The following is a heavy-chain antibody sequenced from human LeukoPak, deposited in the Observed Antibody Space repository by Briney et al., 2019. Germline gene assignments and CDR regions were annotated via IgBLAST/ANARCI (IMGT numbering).Heavy chain of an antibody. D-gene: IGHD5/OR15-5a*01. J-gene: IGHJ2*01. CDR1: GGSFSGYY. Sequence: SETLSLTCAVYGGSFSGYYWSWIRQPPGKGLEWIGEINHSGSTNYNPSLKSRVTISVDTSKNQFSLKLSSVTAADTAVYYCERSVRYFDLWGRGTLVTVSS. CDR3: ERSVRYFDL. CDR2: INHSGST. V-gene: IGHV4-34*01.